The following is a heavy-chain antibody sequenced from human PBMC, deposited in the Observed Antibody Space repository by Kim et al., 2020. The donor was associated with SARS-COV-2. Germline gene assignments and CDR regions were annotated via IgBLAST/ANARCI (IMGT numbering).Heavy chain of an antibody. Sequence: GGSLRLSCAASGFTFSNYWMHWVRQAPGKGLVWVSCIDTDGRTTTYADSVQGRFTISRDNAKNTLYLQMNSLRAEDTAVYYCARISGAGPPGYWGQGTLVTVSS. CDR3: ARISGAGPPGY. CDR1: GFTFSNYW. D-gene: IGHD6-19*01. CDR2: IDTDGRTT. V-gene: IGHV3-74*01. J-gene: IGHJ4*02.